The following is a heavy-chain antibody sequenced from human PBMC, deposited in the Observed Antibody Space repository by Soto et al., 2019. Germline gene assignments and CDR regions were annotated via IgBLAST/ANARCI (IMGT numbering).Heavy chain of an antibody. J-gene: IGHJ4*02. CDR1: GGSIISGGYY. V-gene: IGHV4-31*03. Sequence: SETLSLTCTVPGGSIISGGYYWIWIRQHPGKGLEWIGYIYYSGSTYYNPSLKSRVTISVDTSKNQFSLKLSSVTAADTAVYYCAGSSGYYYRFGYWGQGTLVTVSS. CDR3: AGSSGYYYRFGY. D-gene: IGHD3-22*01. CDR2: IYYSGST.